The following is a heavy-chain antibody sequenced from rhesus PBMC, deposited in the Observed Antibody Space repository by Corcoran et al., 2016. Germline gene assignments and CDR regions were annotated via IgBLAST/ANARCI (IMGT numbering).Heavy chain of an antibody. CDR2: SYGSGSMT. CDR3: ARALGGTTNRFDV. V-gene: IGHV4-169*01. J-gene: IGHJ5-1*01. D-gene: IGHD6-37*01. CDR1: GGSISSSY. Sequence: QLQLQESGPGLVKPSETLSVTCAGSGGSISSSYGSWNRQAPGKGLEGIGFSYGSGSMTNYNPSLKSRVTLSVDTPKNQISLKLSSVTAADTAVYYCARALGGTTNRFDVWGPGVLVTVSS.